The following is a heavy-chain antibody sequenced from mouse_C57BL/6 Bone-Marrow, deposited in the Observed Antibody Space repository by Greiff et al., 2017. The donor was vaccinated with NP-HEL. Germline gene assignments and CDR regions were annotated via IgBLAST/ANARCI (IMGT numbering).Heavy chain of an antibody. Sequence: QVQLQQSGAELARPGASVKLSCKASGYTFTSYGISWVKQRTGQGLEWIGEIYPRSGNTYYNEKFKGKATLTADKSSRTAYMELRSLTSEDSAVYFCARQSSYYAMDYWGQGTSVTVSS. J-gene: IGHJ4*01. CDR1: GYTFTSYG. CDR2: IYPRSGNT. D-gene: IGHD1-1*01. CDR3: ARQSSYYAMDY. V-gene: IGHV1-81*01.